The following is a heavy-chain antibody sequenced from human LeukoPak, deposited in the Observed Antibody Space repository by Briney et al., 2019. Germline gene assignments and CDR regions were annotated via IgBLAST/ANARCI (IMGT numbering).Heavy chain of an antibody. D-gene: IGHD4/OR15-4a*01. CDR3: ARDRRATTMVYFFDY. CDR1: GGSFSGYY. Sequence: SETLSLTCSVYGGSFSGYYWSWIRQPPGKGLEWIGCICYSGSTNYNPSLKSRVTISVDTSKNQFSLKLSSATAADTAVYYCARDRRATTMVYFFDYWGQGALVTVSS. CDR2: ICYSGST. J-gene: IGHJ4*02. V-gene: IGHV4-59*01.